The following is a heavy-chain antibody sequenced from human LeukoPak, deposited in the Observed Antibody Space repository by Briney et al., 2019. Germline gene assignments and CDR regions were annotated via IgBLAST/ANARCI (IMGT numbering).Heavy chain of an antibody. Sequence: ASETLSLTCTVSGGSISSSSYYWGWIRQPPGKGLEWIGSIYYSGSTYYNPSLKSRVTMSVDTSKNQFSLKLSSVTAADTAVYYCARRLRDGYNQIDFDYWGQGTLVTVSS. J-gene: IGHJ4*02. CDR1: GGSISSSSYY. CDR2: IYYSGST. CDR3: ARRLRDGYNQIDFDY. V-gene: IGHV4-39*01. D-gene: IGHD5-24*01.